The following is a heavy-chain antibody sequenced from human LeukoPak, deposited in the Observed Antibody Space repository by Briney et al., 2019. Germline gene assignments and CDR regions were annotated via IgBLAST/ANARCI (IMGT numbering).Heavy chain of an antibody. J-gene: IGHJ4*02. CDR3: ARDTRGYSYRLSPNYFDY. Sequence: PGGSLRLSCAASGFTFSSYWMHWVRQAPGKGLVWVSRINSDGSSTSYADSVKGRFTISRDNAKNSLYLQMNSLRAEDTAVYYCARDTRGYSYRLSPNYFDYWGQGTLVTVSS. CDR2: INSDGSST. V-gene: IGHV3-74*01. CDR1: GFTFSSYW. D-gene: IGHD5-18*01.